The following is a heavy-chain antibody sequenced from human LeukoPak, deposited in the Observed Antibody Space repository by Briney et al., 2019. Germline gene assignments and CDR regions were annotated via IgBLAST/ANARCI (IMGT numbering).Heavy chain of an antibody. CDR1: GFTFSSYW. J-gene: IGHJ4*02. Sequence: GGSLRLSCAASGFTFSSYWMSWVRQAPGKGLEWVANIKQDGSEKYYVDSVRGRFTISRDNAKNSLYLQMNSLRAEDTAVYYCASVYYYDSSGYYWGQGTLVTVSS. V-gene: IGHV3-7*01. D-gene: IGHD3-22*01. CDR2: IKQDGSEK. CDR3: ASVYYYDSSGYY.